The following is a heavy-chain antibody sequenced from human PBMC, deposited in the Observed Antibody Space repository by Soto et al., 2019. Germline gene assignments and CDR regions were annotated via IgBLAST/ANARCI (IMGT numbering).Heavy chain of an antibody. J-gene: IGHJ3*02. CDR2: INAGNGNT. D-gene: IGHD2-2*01. CDR3: ARAGYCSSTSCSDAFDI. CDR1: GYTFTSYA. Sequence: ASVKVSCKASGYTFTSYAMHWVRQAPGQRLEWMGWINAGNGNTKYSQKFQGRVTITRDTSASTAYMELSSLRSEDTAVYYCARAGYCSSTSCSDAFDIWGQGTMVTVSS. V-gene: IGHV1-3*01.